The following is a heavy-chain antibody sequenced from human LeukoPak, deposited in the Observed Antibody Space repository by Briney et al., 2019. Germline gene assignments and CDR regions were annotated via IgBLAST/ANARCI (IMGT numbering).Heavy chain of an antibody. Sequence: PGGSLRLSCAGSGFTFSSFGMHWVRQAPGKGLEWVAGISDSGGNTKYADSVKGRFTISRDNPKNTLYLQMNSLRAEDTAVYFCAKRGVVIRVILVGFHKEAYYFESWGQGALVTVSS. CDR2: ISDSGGNT. V-gene: IGHV3-23*01. J-gene: IGHJ4*02. CDR1: GFTFSSFG. CDR3: AKRGVVIRVILVGFHKEAYYFES. D-gene: IGHD3/OR15-3a*01.